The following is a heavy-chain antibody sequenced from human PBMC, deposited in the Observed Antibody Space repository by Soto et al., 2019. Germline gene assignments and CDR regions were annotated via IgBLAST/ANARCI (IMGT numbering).Heavy chain of an antibody. D-gene: IGHD3-16*02. CDR3: ARTTSFFYPLDY. Sequence: QVQLVESGGGVVQPGRSLRLSCAASGFTFSSYAMHWVRQAPGKGLEWVAVISYDGSNKYYADSVKGRFTISRDNSKNTLYLQVTSLRAEDTAVYCGARTTSFFYPLDYWGQGTLVTVSS. J-gene: IGHJ4*02. V-gene: IGHV3-30-3*01. CDR1: GFTFSSYA. CDR2: ISYDGSNK.